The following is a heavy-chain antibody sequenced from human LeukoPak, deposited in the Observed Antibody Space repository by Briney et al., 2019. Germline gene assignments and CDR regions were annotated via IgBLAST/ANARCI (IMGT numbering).Heavy chain of an antibody. CDR1: GFTFSAYA. V-gene: IGHV3-64D*09. J-gene: IGHJ4*02. Sequence: GGSLRLSCSASGFTFSAYAMYWVRQAPGKGLEYVSGISNNGGSSFYAGSVKGRFTISRDNSKNTLYLQMSSLKAEDTAVYYCVKITSVTGGDCWGQGTRLTVSS. D-gene: IGHD1-1*01. CDR3: VKITSVTGGDC. CDR2: ISNNGGSS.